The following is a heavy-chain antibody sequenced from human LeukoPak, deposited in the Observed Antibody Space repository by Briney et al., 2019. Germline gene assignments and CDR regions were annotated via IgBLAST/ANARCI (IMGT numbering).Heavy chain of an antibody. CDR2: ISWNSGSI. V-gene: IGHV3-9*01. CDR1: GFTFDDYA. Sequence: GGSLRLSCAASGFTFDDYAMHWVRQAPGKGLEWVSGISWNSGSIGYADSVKGRFTISRDNAKNSLYLQMNSLRAEDTALYYCAKDGDVDKRFDYWGQGTLVTVSS. D-gene: IGHD5-12*01. J-gene: IGHJ4*02. CDR3: AKDGDVDKRFDY.